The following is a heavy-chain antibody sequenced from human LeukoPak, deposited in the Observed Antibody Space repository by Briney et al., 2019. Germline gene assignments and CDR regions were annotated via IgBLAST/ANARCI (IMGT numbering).Heavy chain of an antibody. D-gene: IGHD4-11*01. CDR3: ARDPSSVTLYFFDY. J-gene: IGHJ4*02. CDR2: IDANNGDT. Sequence: ASVKVSCKASGYTFRGNYIHWLRQAPGQGLEWMGWIDANNGDTKSAQKFQGRVTMSRDTSISTAYMDLSSLSPDDAAVYYCARDPSSVTLYFFDYWGQGLLVTVSS. V-gene: IGHV1-2*02. CDR1: GYTFRGNY.